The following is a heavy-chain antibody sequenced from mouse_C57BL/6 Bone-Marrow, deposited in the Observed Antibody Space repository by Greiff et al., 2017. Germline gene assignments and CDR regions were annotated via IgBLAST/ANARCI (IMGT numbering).Heavy chain of an antibody. CDR2: IYPGDGDT. V-gene: IGHV1-82*01. D-gene: IGHD1-2*01. J-gene: IGHJ1*03. CDR1: GYAFSSSW. CDR3: ARSGLLRRWYFDV. Sequence: QVQLQQSGPELVKPGASVKISCKASGYAFSSSWMNWVKQRPGKGLEWIGRIYPGDGDTNYNGKFKGKATLTADKSSSTAYMQLSSLTSEDSAVYFCARSGLLRRWYFDVWGTGTTVTVSS.